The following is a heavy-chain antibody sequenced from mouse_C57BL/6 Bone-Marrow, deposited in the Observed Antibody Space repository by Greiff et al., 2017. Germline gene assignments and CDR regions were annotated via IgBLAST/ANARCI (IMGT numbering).Heavy chain of an antibody. CDR2: IHPSDSAT. CDR1: GYTFTSYW. Sequence: VQLQQPGAELVKPGASVKVSCKASGYTFTSYWMHWVKQRPGQGLEWIGRIHPSDSATNYNQKFKGKATLTVDKSSSTAYMQLSSLTSEDSAVYYCAIGNYLAWFAYWGQGTLVTVSA. CDR3: AIGNYLAWFAY. J-gene: IGHJ3*01. V-gene: IGHV1-74*01. D-gene: IGHD2-1*01.